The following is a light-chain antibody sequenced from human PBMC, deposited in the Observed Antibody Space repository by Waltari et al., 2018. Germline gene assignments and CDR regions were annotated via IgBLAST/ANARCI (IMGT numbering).Light chain of an antibody. J-gene: IGKJ1*01. CDR3: QKYDRLPAT. Sequence: EIVLTQSPGTLSLSPGERATLSCRASQSIGKYLVWYQQKPGQAPRLLMYAASSRATGIPDRFSGSGSGTDFSLTISRLEPEDFVVYYCQKYDRLPATFGQGSKVEIK. CDR2: AAS. CDR1: QSIGKY. V-gene: IGKV3-20*01.